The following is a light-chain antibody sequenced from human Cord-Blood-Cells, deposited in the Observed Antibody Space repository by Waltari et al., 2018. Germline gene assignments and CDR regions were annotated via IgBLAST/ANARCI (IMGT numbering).Light chain of an antibody. CDR2: GAS. J-gene: IGKJ1*01. Sequence: EIVMTQSPDTLSASPGVRATPSCRASQSVSSNLAWYQQKPGQAPRLLIYGASTRATGIPARCSGSWSGTEFTLTISRLQSEAFVVYCCQQYNNWWTFGQGTKVEIK. CDR3: QQYNNWWT. CDR1: QSVSSN. V-gene: IGKV3-15*01.